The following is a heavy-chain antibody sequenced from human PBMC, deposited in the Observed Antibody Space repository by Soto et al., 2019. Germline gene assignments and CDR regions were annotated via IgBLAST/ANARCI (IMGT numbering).Heavy chain of an antibody. CDR3: AVGRHKTSGSNTWFGP. J-gene: IGHJ5*02. Sequence: SLKVNSAACGVSVSIYEMNGVRQAPGKGLEWVSTISNTGGGTFYAGSVRGRFTISRDNSNNTLYLQMHRLRADDSAIYFCAVGRHKTSGSNTWFGPRARVTQVT. V-gene: IGHV3-23*01. D-gene: IGHD3-22*01. CDR2: ISNTGGGT. CDR1: GVSVSIYE.